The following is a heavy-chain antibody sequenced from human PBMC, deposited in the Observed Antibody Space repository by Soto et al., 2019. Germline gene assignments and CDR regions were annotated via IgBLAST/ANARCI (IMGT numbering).Heavy chain of an antibody. Sequence: EVQLLESGGGLVQPGGSLRLSCGASGFTFSSFAMSWVRQAPGKGLEWVSHISGCGDSTNYAGSVKGRFTISRDNSGGTLYLQMNGLSAEDTAVYYCARLPLYGSSSHPLDYWGPGTLVTVSS. V-gene: IGHV3-23*01. CDR1: GFTFSSFA. J-gene: IGHJ4*02. D-gene: IGHD6-6*01. CDR2: ISGCGDST. CDR3: ARLPLYGSSSHPLDY.